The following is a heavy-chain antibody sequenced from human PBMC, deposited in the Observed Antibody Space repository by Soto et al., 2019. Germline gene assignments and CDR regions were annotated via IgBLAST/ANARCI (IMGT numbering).Heavy chain of an antibody. V-gene: IGHV1-18*01. CDR2: IYPKEDRA. J-gene: IGHJ4*02. D-gene: IGHD4-17*01. Sequence: QVQLVQSGAEMQKPGASVKVSCKTSGYIFKNYGISWVRQAPGQGLEWLGWIYPKEDRANIAQNFQGRVTLTTDTPTSTAYIELRSLRFDDSAVYFCARDIDYDIDYWGQGTLVTVSS. CDR1: GYIFKNYG. CDR3: ARDIDYDIDY.